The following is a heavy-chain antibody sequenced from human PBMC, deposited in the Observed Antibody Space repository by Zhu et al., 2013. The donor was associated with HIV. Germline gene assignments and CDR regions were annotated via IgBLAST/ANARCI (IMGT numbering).Heavy chain of an antibody. CDR3: ARASHSSSRQWSYYGMDV. CDR2: IIPILGIA. CDR1: GGTFSSYT. J-gene: IGHJ6*02. Sequence: QVQLVQSGAEVKKPGSSVKVSCKASGGTFSSYTISWVRQAPGQGLEWMGRIIPILGIANYAQKFQGRVTITADKSTSTAYMELSSLRSEDTAVYYCARASHSSSRQWSYYGMDVWGQGTTVTVSS. D-gene: IGHD6-6*01. V-gene: IGHV1-69*02.